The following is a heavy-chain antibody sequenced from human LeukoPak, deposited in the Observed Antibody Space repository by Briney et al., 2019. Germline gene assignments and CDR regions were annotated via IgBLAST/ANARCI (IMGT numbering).Heavy chain of an antibody. Sequence: SGGSLRLSCAASGFTFSNYWMTWVRQAPGKGLEWVANIKQDGSEKYYVDSVEGRFTISRDNAKNSLYLQMNSLRAEDTAVYYSARGRFGEVDFWGQGTLVTVSS. CDR1: GFTFSNYW. V-gene: IGHV3-7*01. D-gene: IGHD3-10*01. CDR3: ARGRFGEVDF. J-gene: IGHJ4*02. CDR2: IKQDGSEK.